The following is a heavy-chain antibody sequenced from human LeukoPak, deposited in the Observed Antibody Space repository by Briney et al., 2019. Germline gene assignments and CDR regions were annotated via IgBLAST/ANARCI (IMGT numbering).Heavy chain of an antibody. Sequence: GGSLRLSCAASGFIFSDYVMNWLRQAPGRGLEWVAYIRYDGSHKYYIDSVKGRFTISRDNAKNSLYLQMNSLRAEDTAVYYCAELGITMIGGVWGKGTTITISS. D-gene: IGHD3-10*02. V-gene: IGHV3-30*02. J-gene: IGHJ6*04. CDR3: AELGITMIGGV. CDR2: IRYDGSHK. CDR1: GFIFSDYV.